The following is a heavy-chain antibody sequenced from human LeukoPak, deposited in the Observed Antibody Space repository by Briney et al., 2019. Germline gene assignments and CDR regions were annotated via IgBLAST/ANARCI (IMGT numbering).Heavy chain of an antibody. CDR2: INSDGSST. J-gene: IGHJ4*02. V-gene: IGHV3-74*01. D-gene: IGHD3-22*01. CDR3: ARDRVNYDSSGYYY. CDR1: GFTFSIYW. Sequence: PGGSLRLSCAASGFTFSIYWMHWVRQAPGKGLVWVSRINSDGSSTSYTDPVKGRFTISRDNAKNTLYLQMNSLRAEDTAVYFCARDRVNYDSSGYYYWGQGTLVTVSS.